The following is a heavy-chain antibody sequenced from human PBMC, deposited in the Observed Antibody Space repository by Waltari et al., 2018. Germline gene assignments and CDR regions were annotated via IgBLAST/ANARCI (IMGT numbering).Heavy chain of an antibody. CDR3: AKGRVPAAAIYYFDT. J-gene: IGHJ4*02. CDR1: GFTFSSYA. V-gene: IGHV3-23*01. D-gene: IGHD2-2*01. Sequence: EVQLLESGGGLVQPGGSLRLSCAASGFTFSSYALIWVRQAPGKGPEWVSGIRGTGGSAYSADSVKGRFTISRDNSENTLYLQMNSLRVEDTAMYYCAKGRVPAAAIYYFDTWGQGTLVTVSS. CDR2: IRGTGGSA.